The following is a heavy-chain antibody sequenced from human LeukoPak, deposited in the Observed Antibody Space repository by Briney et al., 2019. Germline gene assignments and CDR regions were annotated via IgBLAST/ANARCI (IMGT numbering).Heavy chain of an antibody. CDR2: IYYSGST. CDR1: GGSISSGGYY. J-gene: IGHJ5*02. CDR3: ARQIHYYGSANWFDP. Sequence: SQTLSLTCTVSGGSISSGGYYWRWIRQHPGKGLEWIGYIYYSGSTYYNPSLKSRVTISVDTSKNQFSLKLSSVTAADTAVYYCARQIHYYGSANWFDPWGQGTLVTVSS. V-gene: IGHV4-31*03. D-gene: IGHD3-10*01.